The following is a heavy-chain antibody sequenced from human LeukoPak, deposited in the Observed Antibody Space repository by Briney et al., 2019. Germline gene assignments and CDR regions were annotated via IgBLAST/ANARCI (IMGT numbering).Heavy chain of an antibody. V-gene: IGHV1-2*04. CDR1: GYTFTGYY. J-gene: IGHJ4*02. Sequence: ASVKVSCKASGYTFTGYYMHWVRQAPGQRLEWMGWINPNSGGTNYAQKFQGWVTMTRDTSISTAYMELSRLRSDDTAVYYCARDLGPLEDCDSSGYAYWGQGTLVTVSS. CDR2: INPNSGGT. CDR3: ARDLGPLEDCDSSGYAY. D-gene: IGHD3-22*01.